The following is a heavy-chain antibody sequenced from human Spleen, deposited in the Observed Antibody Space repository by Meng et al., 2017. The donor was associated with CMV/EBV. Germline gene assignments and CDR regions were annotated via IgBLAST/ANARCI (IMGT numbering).Heavy chain of an antibody. V-gene: IGHV1-46*01. CDR3: ARDGMWSGPFDF. Sequence: ASVKVSCKASEYTFSIYHMHWVRQAPGQGLEWMGIIDPSGGSTSYAQKFQGRVTLTRDTSTSTVYMELSSLRSEDTAVYYCARDGMWSGPFDFWGQGALVTVPQ. CDR2: IDPSGGST. CDR1: EYTFSIYH. D-gene: IGHD3-3*01. J-gene: IGHJ4*02.